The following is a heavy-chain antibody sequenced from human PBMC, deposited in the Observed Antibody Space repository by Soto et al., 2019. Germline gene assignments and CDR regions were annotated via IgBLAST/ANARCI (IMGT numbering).Heavy chain of an antibody. D-gene: IGHD2-2*01. CDR1: GYTFSNYG. J-gene: IGHJ5*02. V-gene: IGHV1-18*01. CDR2: ISLYSDGT. Sequence: ASVKVSCKTSGYTFSNYGITWVRQAPGQPLEWLGWISLYSDGTNYAQKFQGRVSMTTDTSTTTAYMGLRSLRSDDTAVYYCARVVPGAEAWFGPWGQGTLVTVSS. CDR3: ARVVPGAEAWFGP.